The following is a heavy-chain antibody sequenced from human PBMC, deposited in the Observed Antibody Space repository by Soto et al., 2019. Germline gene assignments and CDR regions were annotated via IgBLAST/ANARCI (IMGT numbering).Heavy chain of an antibody. CDR1: GFTFSSYW. Sequence: EVQLVESGGGLVQPGGSLRLSCAASGFTFSSYWMSWVRQAPGKGLEWVANIKQDGSEKYYVDSVKGRFTISRDNAKNSLYLQMNSLRAEDTAVYYCSRGIYYGSGSGYYFDYWGQGILVTYSS. D-gene: IGHD3-10*01. V-gene: IGHV3-7*01. J-gene: IGHJ4*02. CDR3: SRGIYYGSGSGYYFDY. CDR2: IKQDGSEK.